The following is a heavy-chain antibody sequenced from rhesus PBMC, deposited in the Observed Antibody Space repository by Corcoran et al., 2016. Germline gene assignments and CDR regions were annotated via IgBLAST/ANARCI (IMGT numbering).Heavy chain of an antibody. Sequence: QVQLQESGPGVVKPSETLSLTCAVSGGSISGIYGWSWIRPPPGKGLDWFGYIYGSSGSTNYNPSLKSRVTISKDASKNQFSLKLSSVTAADTAIYYCARDLYTSGLLDYWGQGVLVTVSS. CDR2: IYGSSGST. D-gene: IGHD6-31*01. V-gene: IGHV4-76*01. CDR1: GGSISGIYG. CDR3: ARDLYTSGLLDY. J-gene: IGHJ4*01.